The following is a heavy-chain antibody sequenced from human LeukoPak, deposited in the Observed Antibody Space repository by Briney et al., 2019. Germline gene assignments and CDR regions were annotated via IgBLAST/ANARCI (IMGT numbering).Heavy chain of an antibody. V-gene: IGHV3-7*01. Sequence: QPGGSLRLSCAASGFTFSSYWMSWVRQAPGKGLEWVANIKQDGSEKYYVDSVKGRFTISRDNAKNSLYLQMNSLRAEDTAVYYCARDFRAPLVLRYFDWLRGSFDYWGQGTLVTVSS. CDR2: IKQDGSEK. J-gene: IGHJ4*02. D-gene: IGHD3-9*01. CDR3: ARDFRAPLVLRYFDWLRGSFDY. CDR1: GFTFSSYW.